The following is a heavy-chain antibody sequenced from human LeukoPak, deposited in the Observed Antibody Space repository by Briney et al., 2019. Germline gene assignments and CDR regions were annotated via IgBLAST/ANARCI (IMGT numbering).Heavy chain of an antibody. CDR3: TREDDFWSGYPDY. V-gene: IGHV3-49*04. CDR2: IRSKAYGGTT. Sequence: PGGSLRLSCTASGFTFGDYAMSWVRQAPGKGLEWVGFIRSKAYGGTTEYAASVKGRFTISRDDSKSIAYLQMNSLKTEDTAVYYCTREDDFWSGYPDYWGQGTLVTVSS. D-gene: IGHD3-3*01. J-gene: IGHJ4*02. CDR1: GFTFGDYA.